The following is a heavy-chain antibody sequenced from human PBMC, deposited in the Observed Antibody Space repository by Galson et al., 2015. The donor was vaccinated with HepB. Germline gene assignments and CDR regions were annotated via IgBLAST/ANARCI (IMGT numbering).Heavy chain of an antibody. CDR2: ISYDGINK. V-gene: IGHV3-30*18. CDR3: AKDPHTSGWSGGPGDY. Sequence: LRLSCAASGFTFSSYAMHWVRQAPGKGLGWVAVISYDGINKYYADSVKGRFSISRDNSRNAVYLQMDTLRADDTAVYFCAKDPHTSGWSGGPGDYWGQGTLVTVSS. CDR1: GFTFSSYA. D-gene: IGHD6-19*01. J-gene: IGHJ4*02.